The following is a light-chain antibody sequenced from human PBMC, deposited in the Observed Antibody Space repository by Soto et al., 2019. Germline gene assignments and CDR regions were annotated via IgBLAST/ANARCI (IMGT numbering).Light chain of an antibody. CDR2: DAS. CDR3: KQFNSYPPP. J-gene: IGKJ4*01. Sequence: AIQLTQSPSSLSASVGDRVTITCRASQGISSALAWYQQKPGKAPKLLIYDASSLESGVPSRFRGIGSGKVFTLTTGTLQPEDFATYYCKQFNSYPPPLGGGTRGDIK. CDR1: QGISSA. V-gene: IGKV1-13*02.